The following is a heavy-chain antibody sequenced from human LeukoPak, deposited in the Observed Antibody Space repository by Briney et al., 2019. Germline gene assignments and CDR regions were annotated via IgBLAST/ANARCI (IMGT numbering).Heavy chain of an antibody. CDR1: GFTFSNYW. Sequence: GGSLRLSCAPSGFTFSNYWMHWVRQAPGKGLVWVSRINSDGSNTNYADSVKGRFTISRDNAKNTLYLQMNSLRVEDTAVYYCAREGHLIRSGCFNPAYDVWGQGTMVTVSS. D-gene: IGHD3-3*01. CDR2: INSDGSNT. J-gene: IGHJ3*01. CDR3: AREGHLIRSGCFNPAYDV. V-gene: IGHV3-74*01.